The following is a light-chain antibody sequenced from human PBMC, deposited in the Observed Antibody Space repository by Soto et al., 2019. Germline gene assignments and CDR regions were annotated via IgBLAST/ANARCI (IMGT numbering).Light chain of an antibody. CDR1: QSVGSNR. J-gene: IGKJ2*01. Sequence: EIVLTQSPGTLCLSPGERATLSCRASQSVGSNRLAWYQQKPGQAPRLLIYGASSRATSIPDRFSGGGSGTYFTLTISSLESEDFAVYYCQHYYWSPSYSFGQGTKLEVK. CDR2: GAS. V-gene: IGKV3-20*01. CDR3: QHYYWSPSYS.